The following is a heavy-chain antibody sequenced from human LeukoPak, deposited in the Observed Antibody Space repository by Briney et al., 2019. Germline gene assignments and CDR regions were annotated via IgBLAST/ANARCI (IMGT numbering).Heavy chain of an antibody. CDR3: ARAIAARYYAFDI. D-gene: IGHD6-6*01. Sequence: MAGGSLRLSCAASGFTFSSYSMNWVRQAPGKGLEWVSSISSSSIYADSVKGRFTISRDNAKNSLYLQMNSLRAEDTAVYYCARAIAARYYAFDIWGQGTMVTVSS. J-gene: IGHJ3*02. V-gene: IGHV3-21*01. CDR2: ISSSS. CDR1: GFTFSSYS.